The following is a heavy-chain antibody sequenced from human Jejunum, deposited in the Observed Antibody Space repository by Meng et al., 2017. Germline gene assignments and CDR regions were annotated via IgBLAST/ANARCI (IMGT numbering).Heavy chain of an antibody. D-gene: IGHD1-7*01. Sequence: VQLQGTGPGLVSPSATLSLTCAVSGGCITGTNCWTWVRQAPGKGLVWIGEIYHSGTTNYNPSLKSRVAISADKSKNQFSLNLYSLSAADTAVYYCATRTRDSFDSWGQGSLVTVSS. CDR1: GGCITGTNC. CDR3: ATRTRDSFDS. V-gene: IGHV4-4*02. J-gene: IGHJ4*02. CDR2: IYHSGTT.